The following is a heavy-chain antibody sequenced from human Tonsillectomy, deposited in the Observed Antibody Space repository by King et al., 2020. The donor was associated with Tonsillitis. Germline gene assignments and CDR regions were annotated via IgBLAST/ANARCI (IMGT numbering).Heavy chain of an antibody. CDR1: GFTFTNFA. CDR2: ISASGGTT. V-gene: IGHV3-23*04. D-gene: IGHD6-13*01. CDR3: AKKEGSNWYGFYFDF. Sequence: EVQLVQSGGDLVQPGGSLRLSCAASGFTFTNFAMSWVRQAPGRGLQWVSSISASGGTTYYADSVKGRFTISRDTSKNTLYLQMSSLRVEDMAVYYCAKKEGSNWYGFYFDFWGRGTLVTVSS. J-gene: IGHJ4*02.